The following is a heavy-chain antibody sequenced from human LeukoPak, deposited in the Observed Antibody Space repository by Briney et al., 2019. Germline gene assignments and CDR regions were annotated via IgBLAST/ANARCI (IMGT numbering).Heavy chain of an antibody. CDR1: GFTVSSNY. V-gene: IGHV3-23*01. J-gene: IGHJ4*02. CDR2: FSGRRGNT. Sequence: GGSLRLSCAASGFTVSSNYINWVRQAPGKGLEWVSGFSGRRGNTYYADSVKGRFTISRDNSKNTLYLQMNSLRAEDTAVYYCAKEQPDTTAFDYWGQGTLVTVSS. D-gene: IGHD1-1*01. CDR3: AKEQPDTTAFDY.